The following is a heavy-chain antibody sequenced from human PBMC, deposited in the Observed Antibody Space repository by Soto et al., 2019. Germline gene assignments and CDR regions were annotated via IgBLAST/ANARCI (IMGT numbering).Heavy chain of an antibody. Sequence: LRLSCAASGFTFSSYAMSWVRQAPGKGLEWVSAISGSGGSTYYADSVKGRFTISRDNSKNTLYLQMNSLRAEDTAVYYCAKHLEWLLSYDYWGQGTLVTVSS. V-gene: IGHV3-23*01. CDR1: GFTFSSYA. D-gene: IGHD3-3*01. CDR2: ISGSGGST. J-gene: IGHJ4*02. CDR3: AKHLEWLLSYDY.